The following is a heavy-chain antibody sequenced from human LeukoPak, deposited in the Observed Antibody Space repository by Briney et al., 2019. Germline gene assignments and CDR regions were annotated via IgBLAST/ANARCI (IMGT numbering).Heavy chain of an antibody. V-gene: IGHV1-18*01. Sequence: GASVKVSCKASGYTFTSYGISWVRQAPGQGLEWMGWISAYNGNTNYAQKLQGRVTMTTDTSASTAYMELSSLRSEDTAVYYCARVSGIAVAGSGSDGMDVWGQGTTVTVSS. D-gene: IGHD6-19*01. CDR2: ISAYNGNT. CDR1: GYTFTSYG. J-gene: IGHJ6*02. CDR3: ARVSGIAVAGSGSDGMDV.